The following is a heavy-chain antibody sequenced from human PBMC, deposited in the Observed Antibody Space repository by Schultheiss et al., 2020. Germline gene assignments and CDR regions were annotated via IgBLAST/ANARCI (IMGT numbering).Heavy chain of an antibody. CDR2: INPNSGGT. D-gene: IGHD2-15*01. CDR1: GSTFTGYY. CDR3: ARDCSGGSCYSHGMDV. Sequence: ASVKVSCKASGSTFTGYYMNWVRQAPGQGLEWMGWINPNSGGTNYAQKFQGWVTMTRDTSISTAYMELSRLRSDDTAVYYCARDCSGGSCYSHGMDVWGQGTTVTVSS. V-gene: IGHV1-2*04. J-gene: IGHJ6*02.